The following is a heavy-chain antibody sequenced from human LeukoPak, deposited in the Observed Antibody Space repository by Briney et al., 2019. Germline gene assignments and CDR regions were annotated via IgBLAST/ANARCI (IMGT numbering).Heavy chain of an antibody. D-gene: IGHD2-15*01. Sequence: GGSLRLSCAASGFTFSDYSMNWVRQAPGKGLEWVSSCSSRSTYIYYADSVKGRFTISRDNAKNSVHLQMNSLRAEDTAVYYCAKAPNLVAAPDYWGQGTLVTVSS. V-gene: IGHV3-21*01. J-gene: IGHJ4*02. CDR1: GFTFSDYS. CDR2: CSSRSTYI. CDR3: AKAPNLVAAPDY.